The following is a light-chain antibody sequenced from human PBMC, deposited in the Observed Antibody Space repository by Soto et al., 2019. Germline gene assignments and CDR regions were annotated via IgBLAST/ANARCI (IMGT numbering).Light chain of an antibody. CDR1: QSISRY. V-gene: IGKV3D-15*01. CDR2: GAS. CDR3: QQYNDWPLT. J-gene: IGKJ1*01. Sequence: IVLTQSPGTLSLSPGERTTLSCRASQSISRYLAWYQQKPGQGPRLLIYGASSRATGTPDRFSGSGSGTDFTLTISSLQSEDFALYYCQQYNDWPLTFGQGTKVDI.